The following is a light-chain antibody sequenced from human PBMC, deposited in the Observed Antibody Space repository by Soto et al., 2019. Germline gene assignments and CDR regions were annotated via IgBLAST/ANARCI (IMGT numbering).Light chain of an antibody. Sequence: IQLTQSPSSLSASVGDRVTITCRASQDISSALAWYQQKPGRAPNLLIYGASNLESGVPSRISGSGSGTDFTLTISSLQPEDFATYYCHQFKSYPVTFGQGTRLEIK. J-gene: IGKJ5*01. V-gene: IGKV1-13*02. CDR1: QDISSA. CDR2: GAS. CDR3: HQFKSYPVT.